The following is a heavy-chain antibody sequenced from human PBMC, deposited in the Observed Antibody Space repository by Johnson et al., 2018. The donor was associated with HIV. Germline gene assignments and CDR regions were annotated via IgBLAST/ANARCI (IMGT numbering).Heavy chain of an antibody. V-gene: IGHV3-66*03. D-gene: IGHD6-6*01. J-gene: IGHJ3*02. CDR2: INSGAGT. CDR3: ARDIGIAARRLNAFDI. CDR1: GFTVSSNY. Sequence: QLVESGGGLIQPGGSLRLSCAASGFTVSSNYMTWVRQAPGTGRERVAVINSGAGTLYADSGKGRFAISRDNSKNTRYLQMNSLRAEDTAVYYCARDIGIAARRLNAFDIWGQGTMVTVSS.